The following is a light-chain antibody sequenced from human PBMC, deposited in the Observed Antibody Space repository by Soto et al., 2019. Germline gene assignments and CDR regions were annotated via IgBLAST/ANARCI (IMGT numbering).Light chain of an antibody. J-gene: IGKJ5*01. V-gene: IGKV3-20*01. CDR3: QQYGSSAPIT. Sequence: IVLTQSPATLSLSPGERATLSCRAIQSVSSSYLAWYQQKPGQAPRLLIYGASSRATGIPDRFSGSGSGTDFTLTISRLEPEDFALYYCQQYGSSAPITFGQGTRLEIK. CDR2: GAS. CDR1: QSVSSSY.